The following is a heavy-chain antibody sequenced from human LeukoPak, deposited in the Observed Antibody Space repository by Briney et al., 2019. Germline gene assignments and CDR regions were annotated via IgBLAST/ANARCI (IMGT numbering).Heavy chain of an antibody. CDR3: AADPRIVGATAMTGY. D-gene: IGHD1-26*01. Sequence: SVKVSCKASGFTFTSSAMQWVRQARGQRLEWIGWIVVGSGNTNYAQKFQERVTITRDMSTSTAYMELSSLRSEDTAVYYCAADPRIVGATAMTGYWGQGTLVTVSS. CDR2: IVVGSGNT. V-gene: IGHV1-58*02. CDR1: GFTFTSSA. J-gene: IGHJ4*02.